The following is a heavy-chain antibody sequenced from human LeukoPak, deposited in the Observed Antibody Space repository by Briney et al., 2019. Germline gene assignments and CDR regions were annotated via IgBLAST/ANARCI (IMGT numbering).Heavy chain of an antibody. Sequence: GGSLRLSCAASGFTFTSYWLSWVRQAPGKGLEWVANIRQDGREKSYADSVKGRFTISRDNAKTSVYLQMNSLRVEDTAVYYCAREGVGGFDSWGQGTLVTVSS. J-gene: IGHJ5*01. D-gene: IGHD3-10*01. CDR1: GFTFTSYW. CDR3: AREGVGGFDS. CDR2: IRQDGREK. V-gene: IGHV3-7*01.